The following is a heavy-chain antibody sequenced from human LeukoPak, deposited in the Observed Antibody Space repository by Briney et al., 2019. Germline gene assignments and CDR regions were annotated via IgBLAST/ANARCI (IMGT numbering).Heavy chain of an antibody. V-gene: IGHV4-34*01. D-gene: IGHD5-24*01. CDR1: GGSFSGYY. Sequence: SETLSLTCAVYGGSFSGYYWSWIRQPPGKGLEWIGEINHSGSTNYNPSLKSRVTITVDTSKNQFSLKLSSVTAADTAVYYCARAPSVGRDGSIRGGYFDYWGQGTLVTVSS. J-gene: IGHJ4*02. CDR3: ARAPSVGRDGSIRGGYFDY. CDR2: INHSGST.